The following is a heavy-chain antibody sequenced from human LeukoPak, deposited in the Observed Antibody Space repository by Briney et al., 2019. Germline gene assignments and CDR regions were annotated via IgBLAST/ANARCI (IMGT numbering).Heavy chain of an antibody. CDR1: GLTFSSYG. CDR3: ARVIGGWEPEKT. J-gene: IGHJ5*02. CDR2: ISYDGSNK. V-gene: IGHV3-30*19. Sequence: GGSLRLSCAESGLTFSSYGMHWVRQAPGKGLEWVAVISYDGSNKYYADSVKGRFTISRDNSKNTLYLQMNSLRAEDTAVYYCARVIGGWEPEKTWGQGTLVTVSS. D-gene: IGHD1-26*01.